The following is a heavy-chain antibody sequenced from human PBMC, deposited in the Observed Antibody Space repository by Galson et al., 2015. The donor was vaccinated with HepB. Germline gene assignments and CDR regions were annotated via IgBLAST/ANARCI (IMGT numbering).Heavy chain of an antibody. J-gene: IGHJ6*03. CDR1: GFTFSSYW. CDR2: INSDGSST. Sequence: SLRLSCAASGFTFSSYWMHWVRQAPGKGLVWVSRINSDGSSTSYADSVKGRFTISRDNAKNTLYLQMNSLRAEDTAVYYCARFGYGSSWSTPDYYYYMDVWGKGTTVTVSS. D-gene: IGHD6-13*01. V-gene: IGHV3-74*01. CDR3: ARFGYGSSWSTPDYYYYMDV.